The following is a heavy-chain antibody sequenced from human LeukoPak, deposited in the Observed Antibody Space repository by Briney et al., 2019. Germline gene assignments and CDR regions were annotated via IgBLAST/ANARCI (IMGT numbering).Heavy chain of an antibody. CDR2: IYMTGST. CDR3: ARDGIGAGWYFDL. D-gene: IGHD1-26*01. J-gene: IGHJ2*01. CDR1: GGSISSYY. V-gene: IGHV4-4*07. Sequence: LETLSLTCTVSGGSISSYYWSWIRQPAGKGLEWIGRIYMTGSTNYNPSLKSRVIMSVDTSKNQFSLKLNSVTAADTAVYYCARDGIGAGWYFDLWGRGTRVTVSS.